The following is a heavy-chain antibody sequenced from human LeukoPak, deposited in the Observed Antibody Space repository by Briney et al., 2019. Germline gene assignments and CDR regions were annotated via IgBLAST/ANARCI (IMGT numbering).Heavy chain of an antibody. D-gene: IGHD3-10*01. CDR2: IKSKTVDGTT. CDR1: GPTLTNAW. J-gene: IGHJ4*02. Sequence: SLRLSYAASGPTLTNAWTNSARHAPRKWLEWVFRIKSKTVDGTTDYAGPVEGRFTISRDELKNTLFLEMDSLKTEDTAVYYCTDLLLWIGESWPWGQGPLVTVSS. V-gene: IGHV3-15*01. CDR3: TDLLLWIGESWP.